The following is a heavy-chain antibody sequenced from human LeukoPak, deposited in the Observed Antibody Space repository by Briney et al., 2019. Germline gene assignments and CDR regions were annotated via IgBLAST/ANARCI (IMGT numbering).Heavy chain of an antibody. CDR3: ARGTRYYDSSGYYWRFDY. CDR1: GYSISSGYY. Sequence: PSETLSLTCAVSGYSISSGYYWGWIRQPPGKGLEWIGYIYYSGSTNYNPSLKSRVTISVDTSKNQFSLKLSSVTAADTAVYYCARGTRYYDSSGYYWRFDYWGQGTLVTVSS. V-gene: IGHV4-61*01. J-gene: IGHJ4*02. CDR2: IYYSGST. D-gene: IGHD3-22*01.